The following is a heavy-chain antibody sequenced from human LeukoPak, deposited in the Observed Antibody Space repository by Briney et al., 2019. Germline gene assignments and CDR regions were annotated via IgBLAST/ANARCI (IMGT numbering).Heavy chain of an antibody. J-gene: IGHJ4*02. CDR1: GITISNAW. Sequence: GGSLRLSCEVSGITISNAWMSWVRQAPGKGLEWVGRIKSKSDGDTTDHAAPVKGRFTISRDDAKNTLYLQMNSLVSEDTGVYYCTTPPDWGQGTLVIVSS. CDR3: TTPPD. V-gene: IGHV3-15*01. CDR2: IKSKSDGDTT.